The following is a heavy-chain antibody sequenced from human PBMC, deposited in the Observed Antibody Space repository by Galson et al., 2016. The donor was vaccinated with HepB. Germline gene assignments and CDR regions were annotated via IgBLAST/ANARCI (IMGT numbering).Heavy chain of an antibody. J-gene: IGHJ4*02. CDR1: GFTFTNAW. CDR2: IRGKSDGGTT. Sequence: SLRLSCAASGFTFTNAWMSWVRQAPGKGLEWVGRIRGKSDGGTTDYAAAVKGRFTISRDDSKNTLYLQMSSLTTEDTAVYYCTARSAKGGQETLVTVSS. V-gene: IGHV3-15*01. CDR3: TARSAK.